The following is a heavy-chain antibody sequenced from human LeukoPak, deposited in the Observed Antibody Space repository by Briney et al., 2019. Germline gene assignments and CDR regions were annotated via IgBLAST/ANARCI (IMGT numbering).Heavy chain of an antibody. V-gene: IGHV1-8*01. CDR2: MNPNSGNT. CDR1: GYTFTSYD. Sequence: ASVKVSCKASGYTFTSYDINWVRQATGQGLEWMGWMNPNSGNTGYAQKFQGRVTMTRHTSISTAYMELSSLRSEDTAVYYCARFVIDLEGSDGYNADYLDPWGQGPLVTVSS. J-gene: IGHJ5*02. CDR3: ARFVIDLEGSDGYNADYLDP. D-gene: IGHD5-12*01.